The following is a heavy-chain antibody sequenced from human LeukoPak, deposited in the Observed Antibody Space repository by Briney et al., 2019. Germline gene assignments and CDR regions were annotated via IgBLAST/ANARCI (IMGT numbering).Heavy chain of an antibody. CDR1: GYSISSGYY. Sequence: SETLSLTCAVSGYSISSGYYWGWIRQPPGKGLEWIGSIYHSGSTYYNPSLKSRVTISVDTSKNPFSLKLSSVTAADTAVYYCARLSIVGATLPDFDYWGQGTLVTVSS. V-gene: IGHV4-38-2*01. J-gene: IGHJ4*02. CDR2: IYHSGST. D-gene: IGHD1-26*01. CDR3: ARLSIVGATLPDFDY.